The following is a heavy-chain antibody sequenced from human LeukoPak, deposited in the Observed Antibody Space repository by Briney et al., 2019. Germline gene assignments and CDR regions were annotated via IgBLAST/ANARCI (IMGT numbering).Heavy chain of an antibody. CDR3: ARGGLAAPGPQKHSDF. V-gene: IGHV3-30-3*01. D-gene: IGHD6-13*01. CDR1: GFTFSSYA. Sequence: GGSLRLSCAASGFTFSSYAMHWVRQAPGKGLEWVAVISYDGNDNFYADSVRGRFTISKDNSKSTLFLQMNSLRAGDTALYYCARGGLAAPGPQKHSDFWGQGTLVAVSS. CDR2: ISYDGNDN. J-gene: IGHJ4*02.